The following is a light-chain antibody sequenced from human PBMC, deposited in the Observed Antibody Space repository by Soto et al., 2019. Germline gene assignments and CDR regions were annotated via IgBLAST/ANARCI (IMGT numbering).Light chain of an antibody. V-gene: IGKV1D-13*01. CDR1: QGISSA. Sequence: AIQVTQSRASLSASVGDSVTITRRASQGISSALAWYQQTPGRAPKLLIYDASTLESGVPSRFSGSRSGTDFTLTVSSLQPEDFATYYCQQFDDYPFPFGPGTKVDIK. J-gene: IGKJ3*01. CDR3: QQFDDYPFP. CDR2: DAS.